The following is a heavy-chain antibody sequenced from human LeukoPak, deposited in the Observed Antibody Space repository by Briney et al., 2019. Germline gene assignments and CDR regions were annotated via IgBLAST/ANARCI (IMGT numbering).Heavy chain of an antibody. V-gene: IGHV3-74*01. D-gene: IGHD1-14*01. Sequence: GRSLRLSCAASGFTFSSYWMPWVRQVPGKGLVWVARINPGGSSITYADSVKGRFTISRDNAKNTLYLQMDSLRAEDTGVYYCARSNQADDYWGQGTLVTVSS. CDR3: ARSNQADDY. J-gene: IGHJ4*02. CDR1: GFTFSSYW. CDR2: INPGGSSI.